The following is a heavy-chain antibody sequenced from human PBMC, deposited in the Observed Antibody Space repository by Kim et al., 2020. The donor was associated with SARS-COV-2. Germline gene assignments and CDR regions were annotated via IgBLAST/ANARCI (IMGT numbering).Heavy chain of an antibody. CDR2: IYYSGST. J-gene: IGHJ5*02. D-gene: IGHD4-17*01. V-gene: IGHV4-39*01. Sequence: SETLSLTCTVSGGSISSSSYYWGWIRQPPGKGLEWIGSIYYSGSTYYNPSLKSRVTISVDTSKNQFSLKLSSVTAADTAVYYCARQQSTVTIHNWFDPWGQGTLITVSS. CDR3: ARQQSTVTIHNWFDP. CDR1: GGSISSSSYY.